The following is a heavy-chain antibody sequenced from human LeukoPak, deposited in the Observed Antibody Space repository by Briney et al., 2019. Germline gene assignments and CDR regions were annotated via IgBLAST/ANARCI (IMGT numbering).Heavy chain of an antibody. V-gene: IGHV1-18*01. CDR1: GYTFTSYG. CDR2: ISAYSGNT. D-gene: IGHD3-3*01. J-gene: IGHJ6*02. Sequence: GASVKVSCKASGYTFTSYGISWVRQAPGQGLEWMGWISAYSGNTNYAQKLQGRVTMTTDTSTSTAYMELRSLRSDDTAVYYCARVGNYDFWSGALQYYYYYGMDVWGQGTTVTVSS. CDR3: ARVGNYDFWSGALQYYYYYGMDV.